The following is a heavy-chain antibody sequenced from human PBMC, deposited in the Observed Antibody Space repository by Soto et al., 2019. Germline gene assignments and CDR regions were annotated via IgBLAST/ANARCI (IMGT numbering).Heavy chain of an antibody. CDR1: GGSISSSNYY. V-gene: IGHV4-39*01. D-gene: IGHD3-16*01. Sequence: SETLSLTCTVSGGSISSSNYYWGWIRQPPGKGLEWIGSIYYSGSTSYNSSLKSRVTISGDTSKNQFSLRLSSVTAADTAVYYCARPTLGAFDIWGKGTLVTVSS. CDR2: IYYSGST. CDR3: ARPTLGAFDI. J-gene: IGHJ3*02.